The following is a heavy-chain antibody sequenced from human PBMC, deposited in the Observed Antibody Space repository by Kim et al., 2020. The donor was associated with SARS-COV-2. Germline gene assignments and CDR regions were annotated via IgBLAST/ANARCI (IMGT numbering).Heavy chain of an antibody. V-gene: IGHV4-39*01. Sequence: SETLSLTCTVSGGSISSSSYYWGWIRQPPGKGLEWIGSIFYSGSTYYTPSLKSRVTISVDTSKNQFSLKLSSVTAADTAVYYCASLPRGITIFGVVTPPYYFDYWGQGTLVTVSS. CDR2: IFYSGST. D-gene: IGHD3-3*01. CDR3: ASLPRGITIFGVVTPPYYFDY. CDR1: GGSISSSSYY. J-gene: IGHJ4*02.